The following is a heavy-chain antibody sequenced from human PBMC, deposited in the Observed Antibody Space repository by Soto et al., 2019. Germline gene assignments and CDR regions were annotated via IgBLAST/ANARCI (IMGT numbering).Heavy chain of an antibody. J-gene: IGHJ3*02. CDR1: GFSLGTSREG. D-gene: IGHD3-10*01. CDR3: TRRSGSLDAFDI. V-gene: IGHV2-5*02. Sequence: QISLKVSGPTLVKPTQSITLTCTFSGFSLGTSREGAGWIRQPPGKALEWLALIYWDDDKRYSPFLKSRLTITKDTSKNQVVLTMTNMVPVDTATYYCTRRSGSLDAFDIWGQGTMVTVSS. CDR2: IYWDDDK.